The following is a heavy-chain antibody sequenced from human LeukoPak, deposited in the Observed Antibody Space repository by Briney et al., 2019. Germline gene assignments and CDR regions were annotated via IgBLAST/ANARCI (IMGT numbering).Heavy chain of an antibody. CDR2: IYSGGST. CDR1: GFTVSSNY. J-gene: IGHJ3*02. Sequence: GSLRLSCAASGFTVSSNYMSWVRPAPGKGLEWVSVIYSGGSTYYADSVKGRFTISRDNSKNTLYLQMNSLRAEDTAVYYCARDSSGYYDAFDIWGQGTMVTVSS. D-gene: IGHD3-22*01. V-gene: IGHV3-53*01. CDR3: ARDSSGYYDAFDI.